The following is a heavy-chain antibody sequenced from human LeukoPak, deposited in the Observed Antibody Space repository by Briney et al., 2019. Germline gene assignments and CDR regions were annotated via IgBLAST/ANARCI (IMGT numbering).Heavy chain of an antibody. J-gene: IGHJ5*02. Sequence: ASVKVSCKVSGYTFTDYYMHSVQQAPGKGLEWMGLVDPEDGETIYAEKFQGRVTITAHTSTDTDYMEMRRLSAEETAVYYGATEGYCSGGSCYYWFDPWGQGTLVTVSS. CDR3: ATEGYCSGGSCYYWFDP. D-gene: IGHD2-15*01. V-gene: IGHV1-69-2*01. CDR1: GYTFTDYY. CDR2: VDPEDGET.